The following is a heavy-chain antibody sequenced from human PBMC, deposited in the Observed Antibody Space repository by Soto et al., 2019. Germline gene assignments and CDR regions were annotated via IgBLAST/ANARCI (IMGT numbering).Heavy chain of an antibody. CDR2: ISGSGGST. J-gene: IGHJ3*02. CDR3: ARKMYYYDSSGPHAFGI. D-gene: IGHD3-22*01. V-gene: IGHV3-23*01. CDR1: GFTFSSYA. Sequence: GGSLRLSCAASGFTFSSYAMSWVRQAPGKGLEWVSAISGSGGSTYYADSVKGRFTISRDNSKNTLYLQMNSLRAEDTAVYYCARKMYYYDSSGPHAFGIWGQGTMVTVSS.